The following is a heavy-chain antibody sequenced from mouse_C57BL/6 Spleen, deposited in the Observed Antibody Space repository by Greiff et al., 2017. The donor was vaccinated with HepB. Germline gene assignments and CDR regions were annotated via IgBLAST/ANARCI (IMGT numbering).Heavy chain of an antibody. Sequence: VQLQQSGTELVKPGASVKLSCKASGYTFTSYWMHWVKQRPGQGLEWIGNINPSNGGTNYNEKFKSKATLTVDKSSSTAYMQLSSLTSEDAAVYYCAREPYGSSFCYAMDYWGQGTSVTVSA. D-gene: IGHD1-1*01. CDR3: AREPYGSSFCYAMDY. CDR1: GYTFTSYW. V-gene: IGHV1-53*01. J-gene: IGHJ4*01. CDR2: INPSNGGT.